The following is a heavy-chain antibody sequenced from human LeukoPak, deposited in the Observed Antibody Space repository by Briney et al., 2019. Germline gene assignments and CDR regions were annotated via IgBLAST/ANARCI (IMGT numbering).Heavy chain of an antibody. Sequence: GASVKVPCKASGYTFTGYYMHWVRQAPGQGLEWMGWINPNSGGTNYAQKFQGRVTMTRDTSISTAYMELSRLRSDDTAVYYCASVSVVAADYFDYWGQGTLVTVSS. CDR3: ASVSVVAADYFDY. CDR2: INPNSGGT. D-gene: IGHD2-15*01. J-gene: IGHJ4*02. CDR1: GYTFTGYY. V-gene: IGHV1-2*02.